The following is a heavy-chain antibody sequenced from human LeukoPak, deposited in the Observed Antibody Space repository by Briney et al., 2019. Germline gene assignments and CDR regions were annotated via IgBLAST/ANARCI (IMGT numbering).Heavy chain of an antibody. CDR3: ARRAYGSGYAPCDY. CDR1: RYTFTGYY. J-gene: IGHJ4*02. CDR2: FNPNSGGT. Sequence: ASVKVSCKASRYTFTGYYLHWVRQAPGQGLEWMGWFNPNSGGTNYAQKFQGRVTMTRDTSISTAYMELSRLRSDDTAVYYCARRAYGSGYAPCDYWGQGTLVTVSS. V-gene: IGHV1-2*02. D-gene: IGHD6-19*01.